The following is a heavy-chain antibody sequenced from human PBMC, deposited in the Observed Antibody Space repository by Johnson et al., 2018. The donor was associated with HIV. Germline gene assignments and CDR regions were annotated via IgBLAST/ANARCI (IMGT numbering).Heavy chain of an antibody. D-gene: IGHD1-26*01. CDR1: GFTFSSYA. CDR2: ISYDGTNK. Sequence: VESGGGVVQPGRSLRLSCAASGFTFSSYAMHWVRQAPGKGLEWVAVISYDGTNKYYADSVKGRFTISRDNSKNTLYLQMNSLRAEDTAVYYCAKGRLVGATTYAAFDIWGQGTMVTVSS. CDR3: AKGRLVGATTYAAFDI. J-gene: IGHJ3*02. V-gene: IGHV3-30*04.